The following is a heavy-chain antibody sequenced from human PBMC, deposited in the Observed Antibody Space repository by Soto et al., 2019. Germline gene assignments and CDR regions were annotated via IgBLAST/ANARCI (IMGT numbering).Heavy chain of an antibody. D-gene: IGHD6-13*01. CDR1: GGTFSSYA. Sequence: SVKVSCKASGGTFSSYAISWVRQAPGQGLEWMGGIIPIFGTANYAQKFQGRVTITADESTSTAYMELSSLRSEDTAVYYCAATTPGRGSSWYYYYGMDAWGQGTTVTVSS. V-gene: IGHV1-69*13. CDR2: IIPIFGTA. J-gene: IGHJ6*02. CDR3: AATTPGRGSSWYYYYGMDA.